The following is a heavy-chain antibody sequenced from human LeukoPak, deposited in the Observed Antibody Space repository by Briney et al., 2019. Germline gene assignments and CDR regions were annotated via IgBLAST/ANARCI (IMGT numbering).Heavy chain of an antibody. CDR3: ARDGGATLYYHYMDV. CDR2: ISSNGGST. J-gene: IGHJ6*03. Sequence: RGSLRLSCAASGFIFSSYGMHWVRQAPGKGLEYVSAISSNGGSTYYANSVKGRFTISRDNSKNTLYLQMGSLRAEDMAVYYCARDGGATLYYHYMDVWGKGTTVTVSS. V-gene: IGHV3-64*01. D-gene: IGHD1-26*01. CDR1: GFIFSSYG.